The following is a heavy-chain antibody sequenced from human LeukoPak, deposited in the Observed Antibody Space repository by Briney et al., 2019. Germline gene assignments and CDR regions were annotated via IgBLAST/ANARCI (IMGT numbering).Heavy chain of an antibody. CDR2: ISSSSTI. J-gene: IGHJ3*02. CDR1: GFTFSSYS. D-gene: IGHD3-16*01. Sequence: GGSLRLSCAASGFTFSSYSMNWVRQAPAKGLEWVSYISSSSTIYYADSVKGRFTISRDNAKNSLYLQMNSLRAEDTAVYYCARDLKGADAFDIWGQGTMVTVSS. CDR3: ARDLKGADAFDI. V-gene: IGHV3-48*01.